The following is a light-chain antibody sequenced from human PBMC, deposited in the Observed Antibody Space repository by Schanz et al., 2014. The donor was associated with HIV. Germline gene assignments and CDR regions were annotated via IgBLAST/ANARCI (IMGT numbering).Light chain of an antibody. Sequence: QSVLTQPPSASGTPGQRVTISCSGSDSNIGNNAAFWYQQFPGTAPKLLIYNANNRPSGVPDRFSGSKSGTSASLAISGLQSEDEADYYCSSYEGSNNWVFGTGTKLTVL. J-gene: IGLJ1*01. CDR3: SSYEGSNNWV. CDR1: DSNIGNNA. V-gene: IGLV1-44*01. CDR2: NAN.